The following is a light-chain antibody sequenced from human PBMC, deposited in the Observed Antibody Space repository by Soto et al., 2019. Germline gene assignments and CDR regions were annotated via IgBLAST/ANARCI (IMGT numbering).Light chain of an antibody. V-gene: IGKV1-8*01. CDR1: QGISSY. Sequence: AIRMTQSTSSFSASTRYRVIITGRASQGISSYLAWYQQKPGKAPKLLIYAASTLQSGVPSRFSGSGSGTDFTLTISCLQSEDFATYYCQQYYSYPRTFGQGSMVDVK. CDR3: QQYYSYPRT. J-gene: IGKJ1*01. CDR2: AAS.